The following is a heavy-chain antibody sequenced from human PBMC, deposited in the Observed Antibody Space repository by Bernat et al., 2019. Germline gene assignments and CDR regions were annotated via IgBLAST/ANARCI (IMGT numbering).Heavy chain of an antibody. CDR1: GFSLSTSGMC. V-gene: IGHV2-70*01. CDR2: IDWDDDK. J-gene: IGHJ4*02. Sequence: QVTLRESGPALVKPTQTLTLTCTFSGFSLSTSGMCVSWIRQPPGKALEWLALIDWDDDKYYSTSLKTRLTISKDTSKNQVVLTMTNMDPLDTATYYCARVPNRAAAGGALDYWGQGTLVTVSS. D-gene: IGHD6-13*01. CDR3: ARVPNRAAAGGALDY.